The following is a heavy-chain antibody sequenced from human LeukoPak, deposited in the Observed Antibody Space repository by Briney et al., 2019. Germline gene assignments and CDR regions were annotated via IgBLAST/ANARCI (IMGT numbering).Heavy chain of an antibody. Sequence: PGGCLRLSSAASGVTFYDYIMHSVRHAPGKGREWVSLISWDGGSTYYADSVKGRFTISRDNSKNSLYLQTNSLRTEDTALYYCAKDSNYDSSGYGPDYWGQGTLVTVSS. CDR3: AKDSNYDSSGYGPDY. V-gene: IGHV3-43*01. CDR1: GVTFYDYI. D-gene: IGHD3-22*01. J-gene: IGHJ4*02. CDR2: ISWDGGST.